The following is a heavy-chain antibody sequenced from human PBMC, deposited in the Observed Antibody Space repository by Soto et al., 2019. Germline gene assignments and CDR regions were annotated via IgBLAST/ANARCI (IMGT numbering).Heavy chain of an antibody. CDR3: ARTIAVAGHDAFDI. D-gene: IGHD6-19*01. CDR2: ISYDGSNK. J-gene: IGHJ3*02. CDR1: GFTFSSYA. V-gene: IGHV3-30-3*01. Sequence: GGSLRLSCAASGFTFSSYAMHWVRQAPGKGLEWVAVISYDGSNKYYADSVEGRFTISRDNSKNTLYLQMNSLRAEDTAVYYCARTIAVAGHDAFDIWGQGTMVTVSS.